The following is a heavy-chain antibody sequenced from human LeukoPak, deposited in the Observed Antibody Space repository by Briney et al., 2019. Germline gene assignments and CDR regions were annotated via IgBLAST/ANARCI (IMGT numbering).Heavy chain of an antibody. CDR2: IRYDGSNK. V-gene: IGHV3-30*02. CDR1: GFTFSSYG. Sequence: GGSLRLSGAASGFTFSSYGMHWVRQAPGKGREWVAFIRYDGSNKYYADSVKGRFTISRDNSKNTLYLQMNSLRAEDTAVYYCAKDGEWELRDAFDIWGQGTMVTVSS. D-gene: IGHD1-26*01. J-gene: IGHJ3*02. CDR3: AKDGEWELRDAFDI.